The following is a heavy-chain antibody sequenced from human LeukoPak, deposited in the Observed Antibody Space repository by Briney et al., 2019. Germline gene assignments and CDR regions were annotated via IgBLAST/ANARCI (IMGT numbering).Heavy chain of an antibody. D-gene: IGHD1-20*01. Sequence: QPGGSLRLSCAASGFTFSSYAMSWVRQAPGKGLEWVSAISGSGGSTYYADSVKGRFTISRDNSKNTLYLQTNSLRAEDTAVYYCAKDISGTPYFDYWGQGTLVTVSS. CDR3: AKDISGTPYFDY. CDR2: ISGSGGST. V-gene: IGHV3-23*01. J-gene: IGHJ4*02. CDR1: GFTFSSYA.